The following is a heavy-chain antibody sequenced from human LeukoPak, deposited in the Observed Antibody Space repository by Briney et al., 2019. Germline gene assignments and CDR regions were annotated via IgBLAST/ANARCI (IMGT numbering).Heavy chain of an antibody. V-gene: IGHV4-38-2*01. J-gene: IGHJ4*02. CDR2: IYYSGST. D-gene: IGHD6-19*01. Sequence: PGGTLRLSCAASGFTFNKYGMSWVRQPPGKGLEWIGSIYYSGSTYYNPSLKSRVTISVDTSKNHFSLRLSSVTAADTAMYYCARGTLYSGWSYYFDYWGQGSQVTVSS. CDR3: ARGTLYSGWSYYFDY. CDR1: GFTFNKYG.